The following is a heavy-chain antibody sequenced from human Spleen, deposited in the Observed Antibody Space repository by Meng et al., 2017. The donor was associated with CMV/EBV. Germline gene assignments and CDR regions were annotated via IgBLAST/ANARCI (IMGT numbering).Heavy chain of an antibody. J-gene: IGHJ4*02. D-gene: IGHD6-13*01. Sequence: GGSLRLSCAASGFTFSSYSMNWVRQAPGKGLEWVSSISSSSSYIYYADSVKGRFTISRDNAKNSLYLQMNSLRVEDTAVYYCASAPAGFGYWGQGTLVTVSS. CDR2: ISSSSSYI. CDR3: ASAPAGFGY. CDR1: GFTFSSYS. V-gene: IGHV3-21*01.